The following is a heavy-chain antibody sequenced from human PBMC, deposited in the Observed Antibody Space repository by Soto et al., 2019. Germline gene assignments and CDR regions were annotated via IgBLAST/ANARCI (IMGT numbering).Heavy chain of an antibody. J-gene: IGHJ6*02. CDR3: AGDRSSWYYYYGMDV. V-gene: IGHV4-30-4*01. CDR2: IYYSGST. D-gene: IGHD6-13*01. CDR1: GGSISSGDYY. Sequence: QVQLQESGPGLVKPSQTLSLTCTVSGGSISSGDYYWSWILQPPGKGLEWIGYIYYSGSTYYNPALKSRVTISVDTSKNRFSLKLSSVTPADTAVYYCAGDRSSWYYYYGMDVWGQGTTVTVSS.